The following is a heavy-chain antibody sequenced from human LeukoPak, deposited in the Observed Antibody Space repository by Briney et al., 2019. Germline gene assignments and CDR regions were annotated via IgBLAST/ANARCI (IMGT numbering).Heavy chain of an antibody. V-gene: IGHV4-34*01. CDR3: ARRLSTHWELLSFDY. D-gene: IGHD1-26*01. CDR1: GGSFSGYY. Sequence: SETLSLTCAVYGGSFSGYYWSWIRQPPGKGLEWIGEINHSGSTNYNPSLKGRVTISVDTSKNQFSLKLSSVTAADTAVYYCARRLSTHWELLSFDYWGQGTLVTVSS. J-gene: IGHJ4*02. CDR2: INHSGST.